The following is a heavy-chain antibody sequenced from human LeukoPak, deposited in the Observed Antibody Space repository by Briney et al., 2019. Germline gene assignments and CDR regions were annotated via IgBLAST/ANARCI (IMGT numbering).Heavy chain of an antibody. Sequence: RGSLRLSCAASGFTFSSYAMSWVRQAPGKGLEWVSAISGSGGSTYYADSVKGRFTISRDNSKNTLYLQMNSLRAEDTAVCYCAKAGYYDFWSPDYWGQGTLVTVSS. J-gene: IGHJ4*02. D-gene: IGHD3-3*01. CDR2: ISGSGGST. V-gene: IGHV3-23*01. CDR3: AKAGYYDFWSPDY. CDR1: GFTFSSYA.